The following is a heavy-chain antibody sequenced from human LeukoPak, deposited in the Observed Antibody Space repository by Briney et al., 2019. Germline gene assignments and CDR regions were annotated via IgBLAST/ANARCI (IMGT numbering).Heavy chain of an antibody. CDR3: ATVPFADRLQQ. Sequence: SSETLSLTCTVSGGSISSYYWSWIRQPPGKGLEWIGYIYYSGSTNYNPSLKSRVTISVDTSKNQFSLKLSSVTAADTAVYYCATVPFADRLQQWGQGTLVTVSS. J-gene: IGHJ1*01. V-gene: IGHV4-59*08. CDR2: IYYSGST. D-gene: IGHD2-2*01. CDR1: GGSISSYY.